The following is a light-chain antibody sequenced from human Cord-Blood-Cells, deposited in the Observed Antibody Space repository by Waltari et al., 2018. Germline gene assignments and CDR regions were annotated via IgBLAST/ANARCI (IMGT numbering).Light chain of an antibody. V-gene: IGKV1-8*01. Sequence: AIRMTQSPSSLSASTVHRVTITCRASQGISSYLAWYQQKPGKAPKLLIYAASTLQSGVPSRFSGSGSGTDFTLTISCLQSEDFATYYCQQYYSYPRTFGQGTKVEIK. J-gene: IGKJ1*01. CDR1: QGISSY. CDR3: QQYYSYPRT. CDR2: AAS.